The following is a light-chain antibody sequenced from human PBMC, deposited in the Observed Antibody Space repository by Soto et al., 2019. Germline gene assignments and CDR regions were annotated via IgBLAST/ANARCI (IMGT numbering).Light chain of an antibody. V-gene: IGKV4-1*01. J-gene: IGKJ1*01. CDR1: QSVLYSSNNKNY. Sequence: IVMTQSPDSLAVSLGERATINCKSSQSVLYSSNNKNYLAWYQQKPGQPPKLLIYWAATRESGVPDRFSGSGSGSDFTRTISSLQAEDVAVYYCQQYYSPWTFGQGTKVELK. CDR2: WAA. CDR3: QQYYSPWT.